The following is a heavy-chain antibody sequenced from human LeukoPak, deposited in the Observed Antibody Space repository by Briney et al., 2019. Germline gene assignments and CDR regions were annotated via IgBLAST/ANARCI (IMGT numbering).Heavy chain of an antibody. CDR3: AKGLKQSITMIVVVIPYFDY. CDR1: GLTFSDYY. CDR2: ISSSSSYT. D-gene: IGHD3-22*01. Sequence: GGSLRLSCAASGLTFSDYYMSWIRQAPGKGLEWVSYISSSSSYTNYADSVKGRFTISRDNSKNTLYLQMNSLRAEDTAVYYCAKGLKQSITMIVVVIPYFDYWGQGTLVTVSS. V-gene: IGHV3-11*05. J-gene: IGHJ4*02.